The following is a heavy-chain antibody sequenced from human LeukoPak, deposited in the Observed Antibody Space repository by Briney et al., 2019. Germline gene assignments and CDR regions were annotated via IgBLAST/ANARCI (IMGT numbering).Heavy chain of an antibody. CDR3: ARDLGTNKWLLQY. CDR1: GFTFSSYG. J-gene: IGHJ4*02. CDR2: IWYDGSNK. D-gene: IGHD3-22*01. V-gene: IGHV3-33*01. Sequence: GGSLRLSCAASGFTFSSYGMHWVRQAPGKGLEWVAVIWYDGSNKYYADSVKGRFTISRDNSKNTLYLQTNSLRAEDTAVYYCARDLGTNKWLLQYWGQGTLVTVSS.